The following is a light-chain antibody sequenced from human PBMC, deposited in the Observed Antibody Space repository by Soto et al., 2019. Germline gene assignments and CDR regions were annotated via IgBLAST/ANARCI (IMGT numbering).Light chain of an antibody. V-gene: IGKV3-15*01. CDR2: GAS. J-gene: IGKJ5*01. Sequence: EIVMTQSPATLSVSPGPRATLSCRASQSVSSNLAWYQQKPGQAPRLLIYGASTRATGIPARFSGSGSGTEFTLTISSLQSEDFAVYYCQQYGSSPPITFGQGTRLEIK. CDR3: QQYGSSPPIT. CDR1: QSVSSN.